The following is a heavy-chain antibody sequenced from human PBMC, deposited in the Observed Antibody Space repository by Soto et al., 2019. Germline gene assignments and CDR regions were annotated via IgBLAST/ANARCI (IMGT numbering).Heavy chain of an antibody. Sequence: QVQLVQSGAEVKKPGSSVKVSCKASGGTFSSYTISWVRQAPGQGLEWMGRIIPILGIANYAQKFQGRVTITADKSTSTAYMELSSLRSEDTAVYYCARSDTAMPSFDYCGQGTLVTVSS. V-gene: IGHV1-69*02. CDR1: GGTFSSYT. D-gene: IGHD5-18*01. J-gene: IGHJ4*02. CDR3: ARSDTAMPSFDY. CDR2: IIPILGIA.